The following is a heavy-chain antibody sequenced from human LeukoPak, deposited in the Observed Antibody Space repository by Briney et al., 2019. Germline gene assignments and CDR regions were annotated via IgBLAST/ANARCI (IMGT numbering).Heavy chain of an antibody. CDR3: VRHVVALGVNAAFDY. CDR1: GGSISSSSYY. Sequence: PSETLSLTCTVSGGSISSSSYYWGWIRQPPGKGLEWIGSIYYSGSTYYNPSLKSRVTISVDTSKNQFYLKLTSVTAADTAVYYCVRHVVALGVNAAFDYWGQGILVTVSS. J-gene: IGHJ4*02. CDR2: IYYSGST. D-gene: IGHD2-21*01. V-gene: IGHV4-39*01.